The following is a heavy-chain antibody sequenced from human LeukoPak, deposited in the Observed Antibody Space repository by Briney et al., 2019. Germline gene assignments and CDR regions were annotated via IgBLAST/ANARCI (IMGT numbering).Heavy chain of an antibody. CDR2: ILQSGST. V-gene: IGHV4-4*02. D-gene: IGHD3-16*01. J-gene: IGHJ4*02. CDR1: GDSISSNYW. CDR3: ARESWSYASKFHY. Sequence: SETLSLTCAVSGDSISSNYWWSWVRQSPGKGLEWIGEILQSGSTNYNPSLRSRVTISIDKSKNQFSLNLSSVTAADTAVYYCARESWSYASKFHYWGQGTLVTVSS.